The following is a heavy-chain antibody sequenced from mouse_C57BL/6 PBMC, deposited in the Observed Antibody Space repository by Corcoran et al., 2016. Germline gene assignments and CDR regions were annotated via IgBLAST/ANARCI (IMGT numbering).Heavy chain of an antibody. Sequence: EVQLQQSGPVLVKPGASVKMSCKASGYTFTDYYMNWVKQSHGKSLEWIGVINPYNGGTSYNQKFKGKATLTVDKSSSTAYMELKSLTSEDSAGEYCAREELLNFWGQGTTLTVSS. D-gene: IGHD1-1*01. V-gene: IGHV1-19*01. CDR1: GYTFTDYY. CDR3: AREELLNF. J-gene: IGHJ2*01. CDR2: INPYNGGT.